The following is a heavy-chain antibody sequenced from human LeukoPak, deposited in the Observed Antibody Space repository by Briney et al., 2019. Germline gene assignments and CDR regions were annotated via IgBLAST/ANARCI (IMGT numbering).Heavy chain of an antibody. V-gene: IGHV3-23*01. D-gene: IGHD2-2*02. CDR1: GFTFSSYA. Sequence: GGSLRLSCAASGFTFSSYAMSWVRQAPGKGREWVSAISGGGGSTYYADSAKGRFTISRDNSKNTLYLQMNSLRAEDTAVYYCAKWARDCSSTSCHMRYWGQGTLVTVSS. J-gene: IGHJ4*02. CDR2: ISGGGGST. CDR3: AKWARDCSSTSCHMRY.